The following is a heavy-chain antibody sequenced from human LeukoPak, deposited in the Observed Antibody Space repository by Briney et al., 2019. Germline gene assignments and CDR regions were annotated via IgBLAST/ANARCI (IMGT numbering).Heavy chain of an antibody. CDR1: GYTFTVYY. Sequence: ASVTVSCKASGYTFTVYYMHWVRQAPGQGREWMGWINPNSGGTNYAQKFQGRVTITRDTSISTAYMELSRLRSDDTAVYYCARDGRRYFDWLLYEGPNWFDPWGQGTLVTVSS. CDR2: INPNSGGT. J-gene: IGHJ5*02. D-gene: IGHD3-9*01. V-gene: IGHV1-2*02. CDR3: ARDGRRYFDWLLYEGPNWFDP.